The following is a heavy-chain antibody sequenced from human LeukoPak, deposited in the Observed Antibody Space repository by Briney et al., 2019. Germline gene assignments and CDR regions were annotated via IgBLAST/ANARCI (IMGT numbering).Heavy chain of an antibody. V-gene: IGHV3-7*01. D-gene: IGHD3-3*01. J-gene: IGHJ4*02. CDR3: ATYPLGLWSGYITFDY. Sequence: PGGSLRLSCAASGFTFSSYWMSWVRQAPGKGLEWVANIKQDGSEKYYVDSVKGRFTISRDNAKNSLYLQMNSLRAEDTAVYYCATYPLGLWSGYITFDYWGQGTLVTVSS. CDR1: GFTFSSYW. CDR2: IKQDGSEK.